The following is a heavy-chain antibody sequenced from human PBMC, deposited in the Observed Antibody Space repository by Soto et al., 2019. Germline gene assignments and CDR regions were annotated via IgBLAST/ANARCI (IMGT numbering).Heavy chain of an antibody. CDR3: ARDGLLRYFDWLLSP. V-gene: IGHV1-3*01. D-gene: IGHD3-9*01. J-gene: IGHJ5*02. CDR1: GYTFTSYA. CDR2: INAGNGNT. Sequence: SSVKVSCKASGYTFTSYAMHWVRQAPGQRLEWMGWINAGNGNTKYSQKFQGRVTITRDTSASTAYMELSSLRSEDTAVYYCARDGLLRYFDWLLSPWGQGTLVTVSS.